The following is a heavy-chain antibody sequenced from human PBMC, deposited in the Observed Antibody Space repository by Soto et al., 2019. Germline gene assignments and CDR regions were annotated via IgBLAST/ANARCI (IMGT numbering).Heavy chain of an antibody. D-gene: IGHD1-26*01. Sequence: EVQLVESGGGLVQPGGSLRLSCEASGFTFSSYWMSWVRQAPGKGLEWVANIKQAGSEKYYVDSVKGRFTISRDNAKNSLYLQMNSLRAEDTAVYYCARGRCELRLGLDYWGQGTLVTVSS. V-gene: IGHV3-7*01. CDR1: GFTFSSYW. J-gene: IGHJ4*02. CDR3: ARGRCELRLGLDY. CDR2: IKQAGSEK.